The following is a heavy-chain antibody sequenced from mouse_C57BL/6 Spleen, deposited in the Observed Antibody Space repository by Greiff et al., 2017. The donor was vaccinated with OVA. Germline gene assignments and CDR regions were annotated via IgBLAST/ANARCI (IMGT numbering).Heavy chain of an antibody. J-gene: IGHJ4*01. V-gene: IGHV5-6*01. CDR2: ISSGGSYT. CDR1: GFTFSSYG. D-gene: IGHD4-1*02. CDR3: ARERSTGTQYYYAMDY. Sequence: EVMLVESGGDLVKPGGSLKLSCAASGFTFSSYGMSWVRQTPDKRLEWVATISSGGSYTYYPDSVKGRFTISRDNAKNTLYLQMSSLKSEDTAMYYCARERSTGTQYYYAMDYWGQGTSVTVSS.